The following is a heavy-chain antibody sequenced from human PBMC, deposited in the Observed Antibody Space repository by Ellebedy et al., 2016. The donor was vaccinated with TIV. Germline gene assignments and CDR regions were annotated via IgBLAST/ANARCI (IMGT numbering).Heavy chain of an antibody. CDR3: ARNRYCSGGNCYALGY. CDR1: GFAFSNHW. J-gene: IGHJ4*02. D-gene: IGHD2-15*01. V-gene: IGHV3-74*01. CDR2: INNDGSST. Sequence: GESLKISCAASGFAFSNHWMHWVRQAPGKGLEWVSRINNDGSSTIYADSVKGRFTISRDNAKNTLYLQMNSLRAEDTAVYYCARNRYCSGGNCYALGYWGQGTLVTVSS.